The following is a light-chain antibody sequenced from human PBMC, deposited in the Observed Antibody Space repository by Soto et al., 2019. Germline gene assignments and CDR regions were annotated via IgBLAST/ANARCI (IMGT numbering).Light chain of an antibody. Sequence: DIQMTQSPSTLSASVGDRVTITCRASQTVSIWLAWFQQKPGKVPNLLIYRVSSVESGVPSRFSGSGSGTEFTLTISNLQPDDFATYYCQQYADSSWTFGQGTKVE. CDR1: QTVSIW. CDR3: QQYADSSWT. V-gene: IGKV1-5*03. CDR2: RVS. J-gene: IGKJ1*01.